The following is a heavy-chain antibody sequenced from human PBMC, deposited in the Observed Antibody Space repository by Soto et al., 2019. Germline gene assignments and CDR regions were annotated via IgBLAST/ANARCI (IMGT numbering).Heavy chain of an antibody. CDR3: ARVPPTFRYYYGMDV. CDR1: GGSISSYY. J-gene: IGHJ6*02. CDR2: IYYSGST. Sequence: TSETLSLTCTVSGGSISSYYWSWIRQPPGKGLEWIGYIYYSGSTNYNPSLKSRVTISVDTSKNQFSLKLSSVTAADTAVYYCARVPPTFRYYYGMDVWGQGNTVTVSS. V-gene: IGHV4-59*01.